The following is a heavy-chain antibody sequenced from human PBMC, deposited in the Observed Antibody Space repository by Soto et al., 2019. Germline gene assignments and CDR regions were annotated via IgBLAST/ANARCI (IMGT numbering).Heavy chain of an antibody. CDR2: IYYSGST. CDR3: ARGTRIAAAGTTDY. D-gene: IGHD6-13*01. V-gene: IGHV4-30-4*01. Sequence: SETLCLTYTVAGGTISSGDYYWSRIRKPPGKGLEWIGYIYYSGSTYYNPSLKSRVTISVDTSKNQFSLKLSSVTAADTAVYYCARGTRIAAAGTTDYWGQGTLVTSPQ. CDR1: GGTISSGDYY. J-gene: IGHJ4*02.